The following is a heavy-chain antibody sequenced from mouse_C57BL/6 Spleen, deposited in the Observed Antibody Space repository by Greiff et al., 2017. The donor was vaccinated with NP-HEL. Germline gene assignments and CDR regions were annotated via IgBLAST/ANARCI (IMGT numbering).Heavy chain of an antibody. CDR2: INPSTGGT. D-gene: IGHD2-5*01. J-gene: IGHJ1*03. V-gene: IGHV1-42*01. Sequence: EVQLQESGPELVKPGASVKISCKASGYSFTGYYMNWVKQSPEKSLEWIGEINPSTGGTTYNQKFKAKATLTVDKSSSTAYMQLKSLTSEDSAVYYCARYYSNYWYFDVWGTGTTVTVSS. CDR3: ARYYSNYWYFDV. CDR1: GYSFTGYY.